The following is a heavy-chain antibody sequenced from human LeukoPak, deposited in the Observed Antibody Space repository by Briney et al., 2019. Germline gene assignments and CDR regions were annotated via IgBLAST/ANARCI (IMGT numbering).Heavy chain of an antibody. J-gene: IGHJ4*02. CDR2: INSGSTTI. V-gene: IGHV3-48*01. CDR3: ARDSPRLSY. CDR1: GFIFSSYS. Sequence: GGSLRLSCEASGFIFSSYSMNWVRQAPGKGLEWISKINSGSTTIYYKDSVRGRFTISRDNAKNSLSLQMNNLRVEDTAVYYCARDSPRLSYWGQGTLVTVSS.